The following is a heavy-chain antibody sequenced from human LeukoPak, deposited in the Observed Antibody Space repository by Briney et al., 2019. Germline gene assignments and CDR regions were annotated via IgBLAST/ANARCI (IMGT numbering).Heavy chain of an antibody. Sequence: GGSLRLSCAASGFTFSSYAMSWVRQAPGKGLEWVSIVYGGGSIYYADSVKGRFTTSRHNSNNTLDLQMNSLRTEDTAMYYCARSYNSAWLDYWGQGTLVTVSS. D-gene: IGHD6-19*01. J-gene: IGHJ4*02. CDR2: VYGGGSI. V-gene: IGHV3-53*04. CDR1: GFTFSSYA. CDR3: ARSYNSAWLDY.